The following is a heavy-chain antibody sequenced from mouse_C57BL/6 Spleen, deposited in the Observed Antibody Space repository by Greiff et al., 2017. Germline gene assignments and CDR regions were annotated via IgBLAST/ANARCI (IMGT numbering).Heavy chain of an antibody. CDR1: GFTFSSYA. Sequence: EVKVVESGEGLVKPGGSLKLSCAASGFTFSSYAMSWVRQTPEKRLAWVAYISSGGDYIYYADTVKGRFTISSDNARNTLYLQMSSLKSEDTAMYYCTRASFITTVVATPFAYWGQGTLVTVSA. J-gene: IGHJ3*01. CDR3: TRASFITTVVATPFAY. CDR2: ISSGGDYI. V-gene: IGHV5-9-1*02. D-gene: IGHD1-1*01.